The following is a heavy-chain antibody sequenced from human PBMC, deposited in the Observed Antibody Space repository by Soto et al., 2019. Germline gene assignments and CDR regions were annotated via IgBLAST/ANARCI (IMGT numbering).Heavy chain of an antibody. J-gene: IGHJ3*02. V-gene: IGHV3-53*01. D-gene: IGHD4-17*01. CDR3: ASWHLREHAYDI. Sequence: DVQLVESGEGLIQPGGSLRLSCAASGFTVSGKKYLAWVRQAPGKGLEWVSALYDVDGTYYADSVKGRFTTSADSSKTIVYLQMNGLRPDDTAVYYCASWHLREHAYDIWGQGTAVTVSS. CDR1: GFTVSGKKY. CDR2: LYDVDGT.